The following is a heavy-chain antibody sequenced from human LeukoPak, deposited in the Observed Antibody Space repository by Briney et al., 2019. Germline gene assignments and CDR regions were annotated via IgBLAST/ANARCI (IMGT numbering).Heavy chain of an antibody. J-gene: IGHJ4*02. CDR3: ARDGYDSSGLDY. CDR2: IYSSGNT. D-gene: IGHD3-22*01. Sequence: KPSETLSLTCSVSGDSISSYHWSWMRQPPGKGLEGIGYIYSSGNTNYNPSLKSRVTISVDTSKNQFSLKLSSVTAADTAVYYCARDGYDSSGLDYWGQGTLVTVSS. V-gene: IGHV4-59*01. CDR1: GDSISSYH.